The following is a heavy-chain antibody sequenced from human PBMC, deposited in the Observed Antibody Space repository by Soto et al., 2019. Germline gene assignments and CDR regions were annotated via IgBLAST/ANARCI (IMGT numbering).Heavy chain of an antibody. CDR3: TRGSFLEWSYMDV. CDR1: GYTFNRYY. CDR2: INPSGTIT. J-gene: IGHJ6*02. D-gene: IGHD3-3*01. V-gene: IGHV1-46*02. Sequence: ASVKVSFKASGYTFNRYYMHWVRQAPGQGLEWMGMINPSGTITSYAQKFQGRVTMARDTSTSTLYMDLSSLTSEDTAVYYCTRGSFLEWSYMDVWGQGTTVTVSS.